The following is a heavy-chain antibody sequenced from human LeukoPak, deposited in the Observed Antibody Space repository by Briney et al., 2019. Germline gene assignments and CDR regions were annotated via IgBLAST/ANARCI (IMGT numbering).Heavy chain of an antibody. CDR3: ARGLVGTTGEQNWFDP. D-gene: IGHD1-26*01. J-gene: IGHJ5*02. Sequence: PSETLSLTCTVSAGSISSYYWSWTRQPAGKGLEWIGRIYTSGSTNYNPSLKSRVTISVDKSKNQFSLKLSSVTAADTAVYYCARGLVGTTGEQNWFDPWGQGTLVTVSS. CDR2: IYTSGST. CDR1: AGSISSYY. V-gene: IGHV4-4*07.